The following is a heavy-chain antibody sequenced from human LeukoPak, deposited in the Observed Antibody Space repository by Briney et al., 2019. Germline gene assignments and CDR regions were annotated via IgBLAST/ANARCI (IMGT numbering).Heavy chain of an antibody. Sequence: GGSLRLSCAASGFTFSSYSMSWVRQAPGEGLEWVAHIKQDGGEENYVGSVKGRFTVSRDNAKNSVLLQMNSLRAEDTAVYYCASEMAISVVPAAKNYYYGMDVWGQGTTVTVSS. CDR3: ASEMAISVVPAAKNYYYGMDV. CDR1: GFTFSSYS. CDR2: IKQDGGEE. V-gene: IGHV3-7*01. J-gene: IGHJ6*02. D-gene: IGHD2-2*01.